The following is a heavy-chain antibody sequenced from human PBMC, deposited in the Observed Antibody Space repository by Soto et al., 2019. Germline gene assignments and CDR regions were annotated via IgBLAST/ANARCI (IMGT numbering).Heavy chain of an antibody. CDR2: IYYSGST. J-gene: IGHJ5*02. V-gene: IGHV4-59*01. Sequence: QVQLQESGPGLVKPSETLSLTCTVSGGSISSYYWSWIRQPPGKGLEWIGYIYYSGSTKYNPSLKSRVTISVDTSKNQFSLKLTSVTAADTAVYYCARDRSGGYNLFDPWGQGTLVTVSS. D-gene: IGHD2-15*01. CDR3: ARDRSGGYNLFDP. CDR1: GGSISSYY.